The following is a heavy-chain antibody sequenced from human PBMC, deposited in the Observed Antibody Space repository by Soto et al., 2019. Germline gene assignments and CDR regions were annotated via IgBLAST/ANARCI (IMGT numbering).Heavy chain of an antibody. CDR1: GFTFSSYG. CDR3: AKVPGEHDYGDYGDFDY. CDR2: ISYDGSNK. J-gene: IGHJ4*02. Sequence: GGSLRLSCAASGFTFSSYGMHWVRQAPGKGLEWVAVISYDGSNKYYADSVKGRFTISRDNSKNTLYLQMNSLRAEDTAVYYCAKVPGEHDYGDYGDFDYWGQGTLVTVSS. D-gene: IGHD4-17*01. V-gene: IGHV3-30*18.